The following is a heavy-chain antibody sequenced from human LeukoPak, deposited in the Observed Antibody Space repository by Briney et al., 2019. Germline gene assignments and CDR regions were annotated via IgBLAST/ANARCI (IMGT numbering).Heavy chain of an antibody. CDR3: ARYQGSGDVKGFDY. Sequence: ASVKVSCKASGYTFTSYGISWVRHAPGQGREWMGWISAYNGNTNYAQKIQGRVTMTTDTSTSTAYMELRSLRSDDTAVYYCARYQGSGDVKGFDYWGQGTLVTVSS. J-gene: IGHJ4*02. D-gene: IGHD5-12*01. CDR2: ISAYNGNT. CDR1: GYTFTSYG. V-gene: IGHV1-18*01.